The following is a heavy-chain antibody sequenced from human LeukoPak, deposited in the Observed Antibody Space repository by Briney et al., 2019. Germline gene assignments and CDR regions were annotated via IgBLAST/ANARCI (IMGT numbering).Heavy chain of an antibody. CDR3: ARGADYYYYMDV. CDR2: IYPGDSDT. V-gene: IGHV5-51*01. J-gene: IGHJ6*03. Sequence: ASVKVSCKASGYTFTSYAMNWVRQMPGKGLEWMGIIYPGDSDTRYSPSFQGQVTISADKSISTAYLQWSSLKASDTAMYYCARGADYYYYMDVWGKGTTVTISS. D-gene: IGHD3-16*01. CDR1: GYTFTSYA.